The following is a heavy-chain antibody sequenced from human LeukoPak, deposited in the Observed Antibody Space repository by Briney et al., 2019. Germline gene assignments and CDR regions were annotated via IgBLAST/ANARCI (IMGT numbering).Heavy chain of an antibody. V-gene: IGHV1-2*02. CDR3: ARSIMDIVATPLGY. D-gene: IGHD5-12*01. Sequence: ASVKVSCKASGYTFTRYYMHWVRQAPGQGLEWMGWINPNSGGTNYAQKFQGRVTMTRDTSISTAYMELSRLRSDDTAVCYCARSIMDIVATPLGYWGQGTLVTVSS. CDR2: INPNSGGT. J-gene: IGHJ4*02. CDR1: GYTFTRYY.